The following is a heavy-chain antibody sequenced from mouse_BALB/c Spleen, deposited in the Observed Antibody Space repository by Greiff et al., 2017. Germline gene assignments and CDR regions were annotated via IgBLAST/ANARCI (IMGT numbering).Heavy chain of an antibody. CDR2: IDPANGNT. CDR3: AKEAPPLDRSGYYYAMDY. CDR1: GFNIKDTY. J-gene: IGHJ4*01. Sequence: VQLQQSGAELVKPGASVKLSCTASGFNIKDTYMHWVKQRPEQGLEWIGRIDPANGNTKYDPKFQGKATITADTSSNTAYLQLSSLTSEDTAVYYCAKEAPPLDRSGYYYAMDYWGQGTSVTVSS. V-gene: IGHV14-3*02. D-gene: IGHD3-1*01.